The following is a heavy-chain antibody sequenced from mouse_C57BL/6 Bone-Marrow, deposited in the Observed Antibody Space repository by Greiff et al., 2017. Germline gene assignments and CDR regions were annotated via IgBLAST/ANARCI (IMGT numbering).Heavy chain of an antibody. D-gene: IGHD2-3*01. CDR2: ISSGSSTI. Sequence: EVQLVESGGGLVKPGGSLKLSCAASGFTFSDYGMHWVRQAPEKGLEWVAYISSGSSTIYYADTVKGRFTISREDAKNTLFLQMTSLRSEDTAMYYCARPPYESYARDYWGQGTSVTVSS. V-gene: IGHV5-17*01. CDR3: ARPPYESYARDY. CDR1: GFTFSDYG. J-gene: IGHJ4*01.